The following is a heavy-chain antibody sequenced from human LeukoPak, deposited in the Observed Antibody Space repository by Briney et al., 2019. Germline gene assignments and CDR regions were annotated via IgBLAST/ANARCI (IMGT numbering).Heavy chain of an antibody. J-gene: IGHJ6*04. D-gene: IGHD3-10*01. CDR1: GFTFDDYA. Sequence: GGSLRLSCAASGFTFDDYAMHWVRQAPGKGLEWVSGISWNSGSIGYADSVKGRFTISRDNAKNSLYLQMNSLRAEDTAVYYCARDASLHYGMDVWGKGTTVTVSS. CDR2: ISWNSGSI. CDR3: ARDASLHYGMDV. V-gene: IGHV3-9*01.